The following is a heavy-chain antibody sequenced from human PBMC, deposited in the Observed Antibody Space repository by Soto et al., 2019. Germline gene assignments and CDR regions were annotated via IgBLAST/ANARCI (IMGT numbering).Heavy chain of an antibody. CDR2: IYPSDSDT. CDR1: GVTYPDYW. J-gene: IGHJ4*02. Sequence: GESLKNSCEGSGVTYPDYWIGWVRQMPGKGLEWMGIIYPSDSDTRYSPSFEGQVTISADKSISTAYLQWSSLKVSDTAIYYLSFPVKEVTACYTYYCAQEPVLTISS. CDR3: SFPVKEVTACYTYY. D-gene: IGHD2-2*02. V-gene: IGHV5-51*01.